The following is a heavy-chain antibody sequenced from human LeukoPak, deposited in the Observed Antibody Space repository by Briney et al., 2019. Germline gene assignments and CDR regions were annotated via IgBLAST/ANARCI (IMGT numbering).Heavy chain of an antibody. CDR3: ARSAVAGNGWFDP. CDR2: IIPIFGTA. CDR1: GGTFSSYA. V-gene: IGHV1-69*05. Sequence: GSSVKVSCKASGGTFSSYAISWVRQAPGQGLEWMGGIIPIFGTANYAQKFQGRVTITTDESTSTAYMELSSLRSEDTAVYYCARSAVAGNGWFDPWGQGTLVTVLS. D-gene: IGHD6-19*01. J-gene: IGHJ5*02.